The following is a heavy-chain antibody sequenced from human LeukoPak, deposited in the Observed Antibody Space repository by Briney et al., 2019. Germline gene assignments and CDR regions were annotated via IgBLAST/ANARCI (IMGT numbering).Heavy chain of an antibody. CDR1: GGSISSYY. CDR2: IYYSGST. CDR3: ALGGAYGGNSAVDY. Sequence: SETLSLTCTVSGGSISSYYWSWIRQPPGKGLEWIGYIYYSGSTNYDPSLKSRVTISVDTSKNQFSLKLSSVTAADTAVYYCALGGAYGGNSAVDYWGQGTLATVSS. J-gene: IGHJ4*02. V-gene: IGHV4-59*01. D-gene: IGHD4-23*01.